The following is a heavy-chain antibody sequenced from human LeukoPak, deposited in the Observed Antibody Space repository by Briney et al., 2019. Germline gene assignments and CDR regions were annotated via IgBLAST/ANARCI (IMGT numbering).Heavy chain of an antibody. D-gene: IGHD1-26*01. V-gene: IGHV3-11*01. J-gene: IGHJ4*02. Sequence: PGGSLRLSCAASGFTFSDYYMSWIRQAPGKGLEWVSYISSSGSTIYYADSVKGRFTISRDNAKNSLYLQMNSLRAEDTAVYYCAKDNSGSYDSIDYWGQGTLVTVSS. CDR3: AKDNSGSYDSIDY. CDR2: ISSSGSTI. CDR1: GFTFSDYY.